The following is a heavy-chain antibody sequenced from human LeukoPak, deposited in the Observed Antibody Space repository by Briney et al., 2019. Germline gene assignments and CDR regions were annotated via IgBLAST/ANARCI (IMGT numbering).Heavy chain of an antibody. J-gene: IGHJ3*02. V-gene: IGHV3-48*03. CDR3: GRDDYGGTFDAFDI. Sequence: PGGSLRLSCAASGFTFSNYEMNWVRQAPGKGLEWVSYIGSGGGSIYYADSVRGRFTSSRDNAKKSLFLQMNSRRVEETAVYYCGRDDYGGTFDAFDIWGQGAMVTVSS. CDR2: IGSGGGSI. D-gene: IGHD4-17*01. CDR1: GFTFSNYE.